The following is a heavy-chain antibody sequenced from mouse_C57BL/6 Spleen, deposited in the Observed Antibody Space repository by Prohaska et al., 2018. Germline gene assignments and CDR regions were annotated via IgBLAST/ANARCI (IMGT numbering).Heavy chain of an antibody. CDR1: GYTFTSYW. D-gene: IGHD1-1*01. CDR3: AREGAFTGGY. Sequence: QVQLQQPGAELVRPGSSVKLSCKASGYTFTSYWMHWVKQRPIQGLEWISKIDPSDSETHYNQKFKNKATWTVDKSSSTAYMQLSSLTSEDSAVYYCAREGAFTGGYWGQGTTLTVSS. V-gene: IGHV1-52*01. CDR2: IDPSDSET. J-gene: IGHJ2*01.